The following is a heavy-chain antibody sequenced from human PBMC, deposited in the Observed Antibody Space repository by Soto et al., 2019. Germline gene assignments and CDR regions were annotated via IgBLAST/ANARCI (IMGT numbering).Heavy chain of an antibody. CDR3: AREYNRSGYRRLDP. J-gene: IGHJ5*02. Sequence: SETLSLTCTVSGGSVASGDYYWSWIRQPPGKGLEWIGYSHHSGSTYYNPPLKSRATMSVDSSRNQIFLKLTSVTAADTAVYYCAREYNRSGYRRLDPWGQGTLVTVSS. CDR2: SHHSGST. CDR1: GGSVASGDYY. V-gene: IGHV4-30-4*02. D-gene: IGHD3-22*01.